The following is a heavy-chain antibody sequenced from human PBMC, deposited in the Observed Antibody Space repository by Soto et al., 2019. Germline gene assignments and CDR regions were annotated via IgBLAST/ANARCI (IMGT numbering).Heavy chain of an antibody. CDR3: AKVGGVTTSDY. Sequence: PGGSLRLSCAASGFTFSSYGMHWVRQAPGKGLEWVAVIWYDGSNKYYADSVKGRFTISRDNSKNTLYLQMNSLRAEDTAVYYCAKVGGVTTSDYWGQGTLVTVSS. D-gene: IGHD4-17*01. V-gene: IGHV3-30*02. CDR2: IWYDGSNK. CDR1: GFTFSSYG. J-gene: IGHJ4*02.